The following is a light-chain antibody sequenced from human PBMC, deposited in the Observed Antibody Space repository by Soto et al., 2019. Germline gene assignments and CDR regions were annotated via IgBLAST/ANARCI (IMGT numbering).Light chain of an antibody. CDR2: DVT. V-gene: IGLV2-14*03. CDR1: SSDIGAYNY. Sequence: QSVLTQPASVSGSPGQSIAISCTGASSDIGAYNYVSWYQHHPGKAPKLIIYDVTKRPSGVSDRFSGSKSGNTASLTISGVRAEDEGDYYCSSYTSSATLVFGGGTKLTVL. CDR3: SSYTSSATLV. J-gene: IGLJ2*01.